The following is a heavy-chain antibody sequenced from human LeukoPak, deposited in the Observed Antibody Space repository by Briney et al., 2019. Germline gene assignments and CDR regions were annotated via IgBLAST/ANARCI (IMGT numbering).Heavy chain of an antibody. J-gene: IGHJ4*02. D-gene: IGHD2-8*01. CDR2: LNPSGGGT. CDR1: GYSFTNYY. CDR3: ARVPYCFNGICYTHYYFDY. Sequence: GASVKVSCKASGYSFTNYYIHWVRQAPGQGLESVGILNPSGGGTTYPQKFQGRVTMTRDTSTSTVYMELSSLRSEDTAVYYCARVPYCFNGICYTHYYFDYWGQGTLVTVSS. V-gene: IGHV1-46*01.